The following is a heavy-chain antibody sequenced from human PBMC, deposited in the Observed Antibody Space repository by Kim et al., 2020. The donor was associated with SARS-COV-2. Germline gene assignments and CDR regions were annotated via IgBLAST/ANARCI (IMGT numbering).Heavy chain of an antibody. Sequence: GGSLRLSCAASGFTFSDYWMNWVRQAPGKGLEWVANIKYDGSVKDYVDSVKGRFTISRDNAKNSVYLQMSSLRAEDTAVYYCGRIGYYFDLWGQGTLVTVSS. CDR3: GRIGYYFDL. D-gene: IGHD3-22*01. CDR1: GFTFSDYW. V-gene: IGHV3-7*01. J-gene: IGHJ4*02. CDR2: IKYDGSVK.